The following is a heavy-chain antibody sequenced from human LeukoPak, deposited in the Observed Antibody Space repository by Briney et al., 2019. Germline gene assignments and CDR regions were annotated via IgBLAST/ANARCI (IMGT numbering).Heavy chain of an antibody. CDR2: IIPIFGTA. CDR3: ARTTIVLMVYATWFDP. D-gene: IGHD2-8*01. V-gene: IGHV1-69*05. CDR1: GGTFSSYA. J-gene: IGHJ5*02. Sequence: SVKVSCKASGGTFSSYAISWVRQAPGQGLEWMGGIIPIFGTANYAQKFQGRVTITTDESTSTAYMELSSLRSEDTAVYYYARTTIVLMVYATWFDPWGQGTLVTVSS.